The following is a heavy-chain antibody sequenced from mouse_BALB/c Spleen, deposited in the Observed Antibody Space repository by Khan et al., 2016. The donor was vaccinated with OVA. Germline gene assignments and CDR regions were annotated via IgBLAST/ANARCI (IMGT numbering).Heavy chain of an antibody. CDR2: IGHSGST. V-gene: IGHV3-8*02. CDR1: GDSITSGY. J-gene: IGHJ1*01. Sequence: EVQLQESGPSLVKPSQTLSLTCSVTGDSITSGYWNWIRKFPGNKLEYMGYIGHSGSTYYNPSLKSRISITRDTSTNHYYLQLHSVTTADQATYCCASWGNPGRYFDVWGAGTTVTVSS. CDR3: ASWGNPGRYFDV.